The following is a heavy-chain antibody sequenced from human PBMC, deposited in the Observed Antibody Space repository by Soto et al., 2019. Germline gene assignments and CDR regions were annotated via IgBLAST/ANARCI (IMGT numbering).Heavy chain of an antibody. CDR2: IYSGGTT. J-gene: IGHJ6*02. D-gene: IGHD1-1*01. CDR3: ARDRSAGDYFYYGMDV. Sequence: EVQLVETGGGLIQPGGSLRLSCAASEFAVSGAYMNWVRQAPGKGLEWVSVIYSGGTTYYADSVKGRFTISRDNSKNTLYLQMNRVRAEDTAIYYCARDRSAGDYFYYGMDVWGQGTTVTVSS. V-gene: IGHV3-53*02. CDR1: EFAVSGAY.